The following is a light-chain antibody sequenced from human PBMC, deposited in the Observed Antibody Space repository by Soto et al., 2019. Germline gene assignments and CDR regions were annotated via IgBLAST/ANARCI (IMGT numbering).Light chain of an antibody. CDR3: QKYNSAPWT. CDR1: QGISNY. Sequence: DIQMTQSPSSLSTSVGDRVTITSRPSQGISNYLAWYQQKPGKVPKLLIYAASTLQSGVPSRFSGSGSGTDFTLTISSLQPEDVATYYCQKYNSAPWTFGQGTKVEIK. CDR2: AAS. J-gene: IGKJ1*01. V-gene: IGKV1-27*01.